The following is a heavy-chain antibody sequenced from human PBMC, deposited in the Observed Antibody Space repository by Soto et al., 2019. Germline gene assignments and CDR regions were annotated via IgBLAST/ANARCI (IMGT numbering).Heavy chain of an antibody. CDR3: ARRSGSYTYFDY. CDR1: GFSLSTSGVG. Sequence: QITLKESGPTLVKPTQTLTLTCTFSGFSLSTSGVGVGWIRQPPGKALEWLALIYWDDDKRYSPSLKSRLTITKDTSKNQVVLTMTNMDPVDTATYYCARRSGSYTYFDYWGQGTLVTVSS. CDR2: IYWDDDK. V-gene: IGHV2-5*02. J-gene: IGHJ4*02. D-gene: IGHD3-10*01.